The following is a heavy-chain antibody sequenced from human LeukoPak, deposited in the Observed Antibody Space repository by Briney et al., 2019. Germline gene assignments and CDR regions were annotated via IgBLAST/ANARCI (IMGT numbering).Heavy chain of an antibody. CDR1: GFTFSSYS. J-gene: IGHJ4*02. CDR3: ARDLTWLVQV. CDR2: ISSSSSYI. D-gene: IGHD6-19*01. V-gene: IGHV3-21*01. Sequence: GGSLRLSCAASGFTFSSYSMNWVRQAPGQGLEWVSSISSSSSYIYYADSVKGRFTISRDNAKNSLYLQMNSLRAEDTAVYYCARDLTWLVQVWGQGTLVTVSS.